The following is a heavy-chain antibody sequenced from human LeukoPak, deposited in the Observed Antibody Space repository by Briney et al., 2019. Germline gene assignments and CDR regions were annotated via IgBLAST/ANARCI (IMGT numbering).Heavy chain of an antibody. V-gene: IGHV4-59*01. Sequence: SETLSLTCTVSDDSISDYYRGWIRQPPGKGLEWIGYFYNSGRSTYNPSLKSRVTISVDTSKNQFSLKLSSVTAADTAVYYCARVRNFSWFDPWGQGTLVTVSS. CDR1: DDSISDYY. CDR3: ARVRNFSWFDP. CDR2: FYNSGRS. J-gene: IGHJ5*02. D-gene: IGHD4-11*01.